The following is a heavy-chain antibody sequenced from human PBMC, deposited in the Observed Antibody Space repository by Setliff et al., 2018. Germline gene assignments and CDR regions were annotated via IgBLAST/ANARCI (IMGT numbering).Heavy chain of an antibody. Sequence: PGGSLRLSCAASGFTFSSEYMNWVRQAPGKGLEWVSYISSSSTSIYSDSVKDRFTISRDNAKKSLYLQMNSLRAEDTAVYYCARVANPGSNSCYRPLDVWGQGTMVTVSS. CDR3: ARVANPGSNSCYRPLDV. J-gene: IGHJ3*01. D-gene: IGHD3-16*02. V-gene: IGHV3-48*01. CDR2: ISSSSTSI. CDR1: GFTFSSEY.